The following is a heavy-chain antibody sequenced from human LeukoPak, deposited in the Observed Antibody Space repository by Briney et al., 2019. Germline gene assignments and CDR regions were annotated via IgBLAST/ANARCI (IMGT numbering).Heavy chain of an antibody. J-gene: IGHJ5*02. CDR1: GFTFSSYG. D-gene: IGHD3-22*01. CDR3: ARDSYYDSSGYFNWFDP. V-gene: IGHV3-30*02. Sequence: GGSLRLSCAASGFTFSSYGMHWVRQAPGKGLEWVAFIRYDGSNKYYADSVKGRFTISRDNSKNTLYLQMNSLRAEDTAVYYCARDSYYDSSGYFNWFDPWGQGTLVTVSS. CDR2: IRYDGSNK.